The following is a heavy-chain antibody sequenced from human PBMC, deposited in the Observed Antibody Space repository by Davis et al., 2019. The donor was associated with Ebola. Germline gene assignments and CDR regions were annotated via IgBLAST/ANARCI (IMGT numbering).Heavy chain of an antibody. CDR1: GFTFSSYS. D-gene: IGHD4-23*01. J-gene: IGHJ6*02. V-gene: IGHV3-21*04. Sequence: RGSLRLSCAASGFTFSSYSMNWVRQAPGKGLEWVSSISSSSSYIYYTDSVKGRFTISRDNAKNSLYLQMNSLRAEDTAVYYCARGLVTPRLYYYYGMDVWGQGTTVTVSS. CDR2: ISSSSSYI. CDR3: ARGLVTPRLYYYYGMDV.